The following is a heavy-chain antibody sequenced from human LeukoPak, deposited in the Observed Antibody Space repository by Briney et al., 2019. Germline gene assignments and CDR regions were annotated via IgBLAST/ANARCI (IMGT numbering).Heavy chain of an antibody. CDR1: GFTFSSYG. Sequence: GGSLRLSCAASGFTFSSYGMHWVRQAPGKGLEWVAVISYDGSNKYCADSVKGRFTISRDNSKNTLYLQMNSLRAEDTAVYYCAKDRGYGSGSYLVNNWGQGTLVTVSS. CDR3: AKDRGYGSGSYLVNN. V-gene: IGHV3-30*18. CDR2: ISYDGSNK. J-gene: IGHJ4*02. D-gene: IGHD3-10*01.